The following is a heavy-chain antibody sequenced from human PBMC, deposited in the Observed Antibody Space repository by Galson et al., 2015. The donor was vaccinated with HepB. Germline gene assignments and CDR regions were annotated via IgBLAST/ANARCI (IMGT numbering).Heavy chain of an antibody. CDR2: TWYDGSNK. CDR3: AKEGCTSMTWYEGSPYSAPDI. Sequence: SLRLSCAASGFSFRTYAMHWVRQAPGRGLEWVAFTWYDGSNKYYADSVKGRFTISRDNSKNTLYLQMNSLRSEDTAVYYCAKEGCTSMTWYEGSPYSAPDIWGQGTTVTVS. D-gene: IGHD2-2*01. CDR1: GFSFRTYA. J-gene: IGHJ6*02. V-gene: IGHV3-33*06.